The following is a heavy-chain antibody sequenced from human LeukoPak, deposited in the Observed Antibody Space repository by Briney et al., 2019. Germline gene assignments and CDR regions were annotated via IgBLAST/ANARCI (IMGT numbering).Heavy chain of an antibody. Sequence: GGSLRLSCAASGFTFRGYTMSWVRQAPGKGKEWVSLISGSGGITYYADSVKGRFTISRDNSKNTLYLQMDSLRAEDTAVYYCAKDSAAVAGPTTDWGQGTLVTVSS. D-gene: IGHD6-13*01. J-gene: IGHJ4*02. CDR1: GFTFRGYT. CDR2: ISGSGGIT. CDR3: AKDSAAVAGPTTD. V-gene: IGHV3-23*01.